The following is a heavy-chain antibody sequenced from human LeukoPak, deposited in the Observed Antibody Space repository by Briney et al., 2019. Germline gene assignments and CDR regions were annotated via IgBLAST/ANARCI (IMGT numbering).Heavy chain of an antibody. V-gene: IGHV3-30*02. Sequence: GGSLRLSCAASGFTFSSYGMHWVRQAPGKGLKWVAFIRYDGSNKYYADSVKGRFTISRDNSKNTLYLQMNSLRAEDTAVYYCAKLIGEQQLVPGFDYWGQGTLVTVSS. D-gene: IGHD6-13*01. CDR2: IRYDGSNK. J-gene: IGHJ4*02. CDR1: GFTFSSYG. CDR3: AKLIGEQQLVPGFDY.